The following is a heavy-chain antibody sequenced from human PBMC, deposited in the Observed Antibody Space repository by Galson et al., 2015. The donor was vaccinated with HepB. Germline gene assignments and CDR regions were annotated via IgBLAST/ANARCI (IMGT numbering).Heavy chain of an antibody. D-gene: IGHD5-18*01. CDR3: ARGGYNYGYD. Sequence: TLSLTCSVSNGSISSYFWSWIRQSPGKGLEWIGYIYSSGSTDYDPSLKSRVTMSLDSSKNQVSLRLNSVTAADTAMYYCARGGYNYGYDWGQGTLVTVSS. V-gene: IGHV4-59*01. CDR1: NGSISSYF. J-gene: IGHJ4*02. CDR2: IYSSGST.